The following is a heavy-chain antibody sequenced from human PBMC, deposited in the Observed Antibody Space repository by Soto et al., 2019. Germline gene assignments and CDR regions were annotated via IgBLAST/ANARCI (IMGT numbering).Heavy chain of an antibody. Sequence: QVQLVQSGAEVKKPGASVKVSCKASGYTFTSYAMHWARQAPGQRLEWMGWINAGNGNTKYSKKCQGRVTITSDTSASTAYMELCSLRSEDTAEYYGATSHRNSGWRYFAYWGQGTLVTASS. J-gene: IGHJ4*02. CDR2: INAGNGNT. CDR3: ATSHRNSGWRYFAY. D-gene: IGHD6-19*01. CDR1: GYTFTSYA. V-gene: IGHV1-3*01.